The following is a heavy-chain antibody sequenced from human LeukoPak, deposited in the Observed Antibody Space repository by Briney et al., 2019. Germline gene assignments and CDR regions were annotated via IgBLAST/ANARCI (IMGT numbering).Heavy chain of an antibody. V-gene: IGHV4-59*08. Sequence: SETLSLTCTVSGGSISSYYWSWIRQPPGKGLEWIGYIYYSGSTNYNPSLKSRVTISVDTSKNQFSLKLSSVTAADAAVYYCARRGYCSSTSCYATYDWFDPWGQGTLVTVSS. D-gene: IGHD2-2*01. CDR2: IYYSGST. CDR3: ARRGYCSSTSCYATYDWFDP. J-gene: IGHJ5*02. CDR1: GGSISSYY.